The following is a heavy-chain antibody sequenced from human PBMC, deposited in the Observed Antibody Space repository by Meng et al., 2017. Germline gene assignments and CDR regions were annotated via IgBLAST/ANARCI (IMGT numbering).Heavy chain of an antibody. CDR1: GFTFSSYW. CDR3: ARVWNTGSFYGLYN. D-gene: IGHD1-26*01. J-gene: IGHJ4*02. Sequence: GESLKISCAASGFTFSSYWMHWVRQAPGKGLVWVSRINSDGSSTSYADSVKGRFTISRDNAKNTLYLQMNSLRTEDTAVYYCARVWNTGSFYGLYNWGQGTLVTVSS. CDR2: INSDGSST. V-gene: IGHV3-74*01.